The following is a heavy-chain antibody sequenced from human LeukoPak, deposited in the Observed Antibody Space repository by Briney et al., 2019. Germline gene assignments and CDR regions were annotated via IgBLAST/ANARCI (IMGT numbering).Heavy chain of an antibody. CDR1: GDSVSSNDAA. J-gene: IGHJ4*02. Sequence: SQTLSLTCAISGDSVSSNDAAWNWIRQSPSRGLEWLGRSYYRSKWYYDYAVSLKSRITIIPDASENQFSLQLNSVTPDDTALYYCASGWSLHSWGQGTLVTVSS. CDR2: SYYRSKWYY. D-gene: IGHD6-19*01. CDR3: ASGWSLHS. V-gene: IGHV6-1*01.